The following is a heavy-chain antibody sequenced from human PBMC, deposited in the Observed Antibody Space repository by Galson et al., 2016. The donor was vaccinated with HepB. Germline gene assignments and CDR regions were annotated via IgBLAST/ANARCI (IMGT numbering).Heavy chain of an antibody. Sequence: SLRLSCAASGITFSSYSMNWVRQAPGKGLEWVSYISSSSSTIYYADSVKGRFTISRDNAKNSLYLQMNSLRAEDTAVYYCGRDHSVVLTTAYNWFDPWGQGTLVTVSS. CDR2: ISSSSSTI. CDR1: GITFSSYS. V-gene: IGHV3-48*01. CDR3: GRDHSVVLTTAYNWFDP. D-gene: IGHD4-23*01. J-gene: IGHJ5*02.